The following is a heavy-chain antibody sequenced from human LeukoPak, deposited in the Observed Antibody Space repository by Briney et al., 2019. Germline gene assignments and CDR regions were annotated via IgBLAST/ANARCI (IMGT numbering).Heavy chain of an antibody. CDR3: ASVGVAVAGNGRVNMGY. J-gene: IGHJ4*02. CDR2: IIPIFGTA. CDR1: EGTFSSYA. V-gene: IGHV1-69*13. D-gene: IGHD6-19*01. Sequence: ASVKVSCKASEGTFSSYAISWVRQAPGQGLEWMGGIIPIFGTANYAQKFQGRVTITADESTSTAYMELSSLRSEDTAVYYCASVGVAVAGNGRVNMGYWGQGTLVTVSS.